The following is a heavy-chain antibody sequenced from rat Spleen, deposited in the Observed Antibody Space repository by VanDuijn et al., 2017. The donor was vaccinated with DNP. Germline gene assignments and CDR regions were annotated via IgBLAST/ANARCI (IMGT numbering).Heavy chain of an antibody. CDR2: IIYDGSTT. CDR3: ATHNYPGIYNWFAY. D-gene: IGHD1-4*01. CDR1: QFTFSDFA. J-gene: IGHJ3*01. Sequence: EVQLVESGGGLVQPGNSLKLSCAASQFTFSDFAMAWVRQSPKRGLEWVASIIYDGSTTYYRDSVKGRFTISRDNGKSTLYLQMDSLRSEDTATYYCATHNYPGIYNWFAYWGQGTLVTVSS. V-gene: IGHV5S10*01.